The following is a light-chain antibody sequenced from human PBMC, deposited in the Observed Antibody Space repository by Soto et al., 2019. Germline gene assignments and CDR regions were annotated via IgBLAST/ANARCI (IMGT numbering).Light chain of an antibody. V-gene: IGKV3-11*01. Sequence: ENVLTQSPATLSLSPGEGATISCRASQSVSSHLAWYQQKPGQAPRLLMYDASNRATGIPARFSGSGSGTDFTLTISSLEPEDFAVYYCQQHSNWPLTFGGGTKVEIK. J-gene: IGKJ4*01. CDR2: DAS. CDR1: QSVSSH. CDR3: QQHSNWPLT.